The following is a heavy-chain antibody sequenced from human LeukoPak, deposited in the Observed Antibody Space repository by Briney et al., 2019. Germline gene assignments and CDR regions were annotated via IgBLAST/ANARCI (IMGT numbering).Heavy chain of an antibody. Sequence: KPGGSLRLSCAASGFTFSSYSMHWVRQAPGKGLEWVSSISSSSSYIYYADSVKGRFTISRDNAKNSLYLQMNSLRAEDTAVYYCARVNVLLWFGESSNTYYFDYWGQGTLVTVSS. CDR1: GFTFSSYS. CDR3: ARVNVLLWFGESSNTYYFDY. D-gene: IGHD3-10*01. CDR2: ISSSSSYI. J-gene: IGHJ4*02. V-gene: IGHV3-21*01.